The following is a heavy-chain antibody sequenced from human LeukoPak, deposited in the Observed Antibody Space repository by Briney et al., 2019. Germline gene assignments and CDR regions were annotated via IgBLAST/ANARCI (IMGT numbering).Heavy chain of an antibody. CDR2: IYYSGSA. J-gene: IGHJ4*02. Sequence: PSETLSLTCTVSGGSISSYYWSWIRQPPGEGLERIGYIYYSGSANYNPSLKSRVTISLDTSKNQFSLKLSSVTAADTAVYYCAGRGFSSGQDDDYWGQGTLVTVSS. CDR1: GGSISSYY. CDR3: AGRGFSSGQDDDY. V-gene: IGHV4-59*08. D-gene: IGHD5-18*01.